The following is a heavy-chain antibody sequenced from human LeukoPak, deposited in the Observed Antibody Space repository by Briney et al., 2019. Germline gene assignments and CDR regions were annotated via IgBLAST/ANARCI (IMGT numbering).Heavy chain of an antibody. CDR1: GGSFSGYY. CDR3: ARGPLVGAPRY. Sequence: PSETLSLTCAVYGGSFSGYYWSWIRQPPGKGLEWIGEINHSGSTNYNPSLKSRVTISVDTSKNQFSLKLSSVTAADTAVYYCARGPLVGAPRYWGQGTLVTVSS. J-gene: IGHJ4*02. D-gene: IGHD1-26*01. CDR2: INHSGST. V-gene: IGHV4-34*01.